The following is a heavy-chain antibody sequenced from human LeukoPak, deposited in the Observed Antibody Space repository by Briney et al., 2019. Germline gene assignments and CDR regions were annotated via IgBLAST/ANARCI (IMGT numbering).Heavy chain of an antibody. CDR1: GGSISSSSYY. D-gene: IGHD6-19*01. J-gene: IGHJ4*02. Sequence: SETLSLTCTVSGGSISSSSYYWGWIRQPPGKGLEWIGSIYYSGITYYNPSLKSRVTISVDTSKNQFSLKLSSVTAADTAVYCCARLLTVAGLYFDYWGQGTLVTVSS. CDR3: ARLLTVAGLYFDY. CDR2: IYYSGIT. V-gene: IGHV4-39*01.